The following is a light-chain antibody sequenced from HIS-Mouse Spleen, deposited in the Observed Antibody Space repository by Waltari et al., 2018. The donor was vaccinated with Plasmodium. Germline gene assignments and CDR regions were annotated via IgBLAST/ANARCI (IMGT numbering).Light chain of an antibody. CDR1: QSVSSN. Sequence: EIVMTQSPATLSVSPGERATLSCRASQSVSSNLAWYQQKPGQAPRLLSYVASTRATGIPARFSGRGSGTEFTLTISSLQSEDFAVYYCQQYNNWSFTFGPGTKVDIK. CDR2: VAS. V-gene: IGKV3-15*01. CDR3: QQYNNWSFT. J-gene: IGKJ3*01.